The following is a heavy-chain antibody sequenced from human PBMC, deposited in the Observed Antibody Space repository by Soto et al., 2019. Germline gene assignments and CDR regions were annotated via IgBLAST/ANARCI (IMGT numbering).Heavy chain of an antibody. V-gene: IGHV1-18*01. CDR2: ISAYNGNT. CDR3: AREGAYYDSSGYDGY. CDR1: GYTFTSYG. Sequence: GXSVKVSCKASGYTFTSYGISWVRQAPGQGLEWMGWISAYNGNTNYAQKLQGRVTMTTDTSTSTAYMELRSLRSDDTAVYYCAREGAYYDSSGYDGYWGQGTLVTVSS. D-gene: IGHD3-22*01. J-gene: IGHJ4*02.